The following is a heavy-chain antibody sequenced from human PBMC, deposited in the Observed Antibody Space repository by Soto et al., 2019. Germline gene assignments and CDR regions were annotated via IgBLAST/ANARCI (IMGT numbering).Heavy chain of an antibody. V-gene: IGHV4-61*08. J-gene: IGHJ6*02. CDR1: GGSIISGDYY. Sequence: LVTMSHTCTVFGGSIISGDYYCSWIRQPPGKSMEWIGYISSSGIPNYTPSLKSRLTMSVDLSKNQFSLKLISVTAADTATYYFAIFFSVGAPGTYYTGVDVWVQVTTVSVSS. CDR3: AIFFSVGAPGTYYTGVDV. D-gene: IGHD3-3*01. CDR2: ISSSGIP.